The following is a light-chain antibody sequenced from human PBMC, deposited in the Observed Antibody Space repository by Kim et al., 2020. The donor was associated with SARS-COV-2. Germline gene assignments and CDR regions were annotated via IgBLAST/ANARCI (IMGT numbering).Light chain of an antibody. CDR2: GAS. V-gene: IGKV3-20*01. CDR3: QHYSSSPPWT. CDR1: QSISSSY. Sequence: PGERATLSFRASQSISSSYLAWYQQRPGQAPRLLIYGASSRATGIPDRFSGSGSGADFTLTISRLEPEDFAVYYCQHYSSSPPWTFGQGTKVDIK. J-gene: IGKJ1*01.